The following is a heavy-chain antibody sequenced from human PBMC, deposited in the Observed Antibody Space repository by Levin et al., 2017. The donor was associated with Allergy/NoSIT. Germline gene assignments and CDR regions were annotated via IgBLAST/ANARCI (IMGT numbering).Heavy chain of an antibody. Sequence: SCTVSGGSISSDNFYWGWIRQPPGKGLEWIGSVYYSTSTYYNPSLKGRVTISVDRSKNQFSLKLNSLTAADTAVYYCARLRRYYYYMDVWGKGTTVTVSS. CDR2: VYYSTST. CDR3: ARLRRYYYYMDV. J-gene: IGHJ6*03. V-gene: IGHV4-39*01. CDR1: GGSISSDNFY.